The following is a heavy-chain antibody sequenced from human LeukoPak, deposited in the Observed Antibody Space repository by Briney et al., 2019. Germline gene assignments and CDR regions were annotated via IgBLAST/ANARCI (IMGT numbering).Heavy chain of an antibody. V-gene: IGHV3-30-3*01. J-gene: IGHJ4*02. CDR1: GFTFSSYA. CDR2: ISYDGSNK. D-gene: IGHD6-13*01. Sequence: GRSLRLSCAASGFTFSSYAMHWVRQAPGKGLEWVAVISYDGSNKYYADSVKGRFTISRDNSKNTLYLQMNSLRAEDTAVYYCARDQAAGTHFDYWGQGTLVTVSS. CDR3: ARDQAAGTHFDY.